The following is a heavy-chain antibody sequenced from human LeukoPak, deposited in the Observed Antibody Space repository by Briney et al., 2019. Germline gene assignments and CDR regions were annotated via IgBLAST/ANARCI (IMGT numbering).Heavy chain of an antibody. CDR3: AKDLRPYGSGDHPFDY. CDR1: GVTFSSYA. J-gene: IGHJ4*02. CDR2: ISCSGGSI. D-gene: IGHD3-10*01. V-gene: IGHV3-23*01. Sequence: GGSLRLSCAASGVTFSSYAMSWVRQAPGRGLEWFSAISCSGGSIYYADSVKGRFTISRDNSKNPLYLQMNSLRAEDTAVYYCAKDLRPYGSGDHPFDYWGQGTLVTVSS.